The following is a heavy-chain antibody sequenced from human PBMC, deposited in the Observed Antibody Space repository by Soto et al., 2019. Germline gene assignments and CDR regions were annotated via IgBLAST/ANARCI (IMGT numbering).Heavy chain of an antibody. CDR2: IIPVFGIG. CDR3: ARSGSTPFGVVSIPPLCYSGLDV. J-gene: IGHJ6*02. CDR1: GGTFNTYA. V-gene: IGHV1-69*01. Sequence: QVQLVQSGAEVKQPGSSVKVSCKASGGTFNTYAISWVRQAPGQGLEWMGWIIPVFGIGNDAQKFQGRVTITADESTDAAYTEPSGMTYGDSGLYYCARSGSTPFGVVSIPPLCYSGLDVWGQGTTVIVSS. D-gene: IGHD3-3*01.